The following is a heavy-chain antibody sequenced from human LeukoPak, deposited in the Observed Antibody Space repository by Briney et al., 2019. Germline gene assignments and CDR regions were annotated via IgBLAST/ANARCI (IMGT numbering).Heavy chain of an antibody. CDR1: GFTFNTYA. D-gene: IGHD3-16*01. V-gene: IGHV3-23*01. Sequence: GGSLRLSCAASGFTFNTYAMTWVRQVPGKGLEWVSTARASGGGTYYADSVKGRFTISRDNAKNSLYLQMNSLRAEDTAVYYCARGGAYYFDYWGQGTLVTVSS. J-gene: IGHJ4*02. CDR2: ARASGGGT. CDR3: ARGGAYYFDY.